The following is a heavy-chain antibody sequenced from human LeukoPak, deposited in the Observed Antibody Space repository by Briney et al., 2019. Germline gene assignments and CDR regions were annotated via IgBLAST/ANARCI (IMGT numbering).Heavy chain of an antibody. V-gene: IGHV3-7*04. CDR1: GFNFGGYW. D-gene: IGHD2-15*01. CDR3: ATDLYY. Sequence: GGSLRLSCVASGFNFGGYWMGWVPQAPGKGLEWVANIKQDGSERSYVDSVKGRFTISRDNAKNLLYLQMNSLRAEDTAVYYCATDLYYWGQGTLVTVSS. CDR2: IKQDGSER. J-gene: IGHJ4*02.